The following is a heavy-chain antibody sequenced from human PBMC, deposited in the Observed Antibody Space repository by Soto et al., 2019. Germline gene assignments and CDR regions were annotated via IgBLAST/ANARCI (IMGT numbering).Heavy chain of an antibody. J-gene: IGHJ5*02. CDR3: ARLGTLGYCSP. CDR1: GGSVSSGSYY. V-gene: IGHV4-61*01. D-gene: IGHD2-15*01. Sequence: SETLSLTCTVSGGSVSSGSYYWSWIRQPPGGGLEWIAYIYYSGSTIYKPSLKSRVFMSVDTSKNQFSLNLSYVTSVVMAVYYRARLGTLGYCSPWGQGTLVTVTS. CDR2: IYYSGST.